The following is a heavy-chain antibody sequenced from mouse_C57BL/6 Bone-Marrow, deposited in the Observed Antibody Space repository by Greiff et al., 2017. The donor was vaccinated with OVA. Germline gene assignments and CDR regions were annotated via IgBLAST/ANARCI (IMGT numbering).Heavy chain of an antibody. J-gene: IGHJ2*01. Sequence: QVQLKESGAELARPGASVKLSCKASGYTFTSYGISWVKQRTGQGLEWIGEIYPRSGNTYYNEKFKGKATLTADKSSSTAYMELRSLTSEDSAVYFCARDGAYYSNNASWGQGTTLTVSS. CDR2: IYPRSGNT. CDR3: ARDGAYYSNNAS. CDR1: GYTFTSYG. V-gene: IGHV1-81*01. D-gene: IGHD2-5*01.